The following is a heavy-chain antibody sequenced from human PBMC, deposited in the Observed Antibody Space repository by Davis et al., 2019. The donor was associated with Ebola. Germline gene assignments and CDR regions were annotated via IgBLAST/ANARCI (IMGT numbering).Heavy chain of an antibody. CDR2: ISGSGGST. V-gene: IGHV3-23*01. D-gene: IGHD3-3*01. J-gene: IGHJ6*04. CDR1: GFTFSNYA. Sequence: GGSLRLSCAASGFTFSNYAMSWVRQAPGKGLEWVSAISGSGGSTYYADSVKGRFTISRDNSKNTLYLQMNSLRAEDTAVYYCAKGSVTIFGVAPDYYGMDVWGKGTTVTVSS. CDR3: AKGSVTIFGVAPDYYGMDV.